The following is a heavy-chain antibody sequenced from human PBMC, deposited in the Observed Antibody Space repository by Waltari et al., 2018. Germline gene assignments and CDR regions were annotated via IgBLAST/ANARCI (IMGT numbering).Heavy chain of an antibody. J-gene: IGHJ4*02. D-gene: IGHD3-10*01. CDR3: ARFYGSGSYFES. CDR2: IYSGGSA. V-gene: IGHV3-53*02. CDR1: GLKVSTRF. Sequence: EVQLVETGGGLIQPGGSLRLSCAASGLKVSTRFLGWVRQAPGKGLEWVSYIYSGGSAYYIDSVKGRFTISRDNSKNTLYLQMNRLTADDTAVYYCARFYGSGSYFESWGQGALVTVSS.